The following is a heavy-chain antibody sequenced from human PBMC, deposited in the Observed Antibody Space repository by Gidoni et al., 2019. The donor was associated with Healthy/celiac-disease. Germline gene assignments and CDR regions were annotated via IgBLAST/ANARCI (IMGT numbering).Heavy chain of an antibody. CDR1: GYTFTSYA. D-gene: IGHD3-22*01. CDR3: ARVGGYYDSSGYWFDP. J-gene: IGHJ5*02. CDR2: INAGNGNT. Sequence: QVQLVQSGAEVKKPGASVKVSCKASGYTFTSYAMHWVRQAPGQRLEWMGWINAGNGNTKYSQKFQGRVTITRDTSASTAYMELSSLRSEDTAVYYCARVGGYYDSSGYWFDPWGQGTLVTVSS. V-gene: IGHV1-3*01.